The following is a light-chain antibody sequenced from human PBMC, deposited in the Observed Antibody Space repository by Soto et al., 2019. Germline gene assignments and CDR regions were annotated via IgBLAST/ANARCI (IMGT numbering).Light chain of an antibody. CDR2: DVS. J-gene: IGKJ1*01. Sequence: VLTQYPDTLSLSPGQKVTLSCRASESIWSHNLAWYQQQPGQPPRLLIYDVSKRATGVPDRFSGSGSATDFTLTISRLEPEDFAVYYCQQYGFPPQTFGQGSKVGIK. CDR1: ESIWSHN. CDR3: QQYGFPPQT. V-gene: IGKV3-20*01.